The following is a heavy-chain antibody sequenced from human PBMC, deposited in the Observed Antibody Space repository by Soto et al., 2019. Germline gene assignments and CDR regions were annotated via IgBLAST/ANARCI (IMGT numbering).Heavy chain of an antibody. CDR2: MNPSSGKS. V-gene: IGHV1-8*01. D-gene: IGHD1-1*01. CDR3: ARRAETNGWNGFGADKYYFDF. J-gene: IGHJ4*02. Sequence: ASVKISCKTSGYTFTSYDIYWVRQATGQGLEWMGWMNPSSGKSRYAQKFQDRVTMTSDTSISTAHMELSSLRYEDTAVYYCARRAETNGWNGFGADKYYFDFWGQGTLVT. CDR1: GYTFTSYD.